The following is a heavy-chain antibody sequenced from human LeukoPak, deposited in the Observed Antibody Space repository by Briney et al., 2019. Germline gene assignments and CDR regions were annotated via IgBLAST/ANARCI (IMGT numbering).Heavy chain of an antibody. V-gene: IGHV4-61*01. CDR3: ARDLGGSSSWTRWFDP. Sequence: SEALSLTCTVSGGSVSGGNYYWSWIRQPPGKGLEWIGYIYYSGRTNYNPSLKSRVTISVDTSKNQFSLNLNSVTAADTALYYCARDLGGSSSWTRWFDPWGQGTLVTVSS. CDR1: GGSVSGGNYY. J-gene: IGHJ5*02. CDR2: IYYSGRT. D-gene: IGHD6-13*01.